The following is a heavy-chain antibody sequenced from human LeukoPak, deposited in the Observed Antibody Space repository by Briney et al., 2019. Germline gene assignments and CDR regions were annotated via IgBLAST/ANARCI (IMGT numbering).Heavy chain of an antibody. D-gene: IGHD1-26*01. CDR3: ARDRYSGSYSSNFWFDP. J-gene: IGHJ5*02. Sequence: SETLSLTCAVYGGSFSGYYWSWIRQPPGKGLEWIGEINHSGRTNYNPSLKSRVTISVDTSKNQFSLKLSSVTAADTAVYYCARDRYSGSYSSNFWFDPWGQGTLVTVSS. CDR2: INHSGRT. CDR1: GGSFSGYY. V-gene: IGHV4-34*01.